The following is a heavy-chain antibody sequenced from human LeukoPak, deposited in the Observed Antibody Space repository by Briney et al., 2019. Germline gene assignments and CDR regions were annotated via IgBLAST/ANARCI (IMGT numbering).Heavy chain of an antibody. CDR2: IYHSGST. CDR1: GGSISSGGYS. J-gene: IGHJ3*02. Sequence: SETLSLTCAVSGGSISSGGYSWSWIRQPPGKGLEWIGYIYHSGSTYYNPSLKSRVTISVDRSKNQFSLKLSSVTAADTAVYYCARSSGIVAKGAFDIWGQGTMVTVSS. D-gene: IGHD5-12*01. CDR3: ARSSGIVAKGAFDI. V-gene: IGHV4-30-2*01.